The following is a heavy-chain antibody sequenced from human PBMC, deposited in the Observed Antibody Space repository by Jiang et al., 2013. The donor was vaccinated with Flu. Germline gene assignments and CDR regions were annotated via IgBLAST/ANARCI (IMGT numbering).Heavy chain of an antibody. V-gene: IGHV3-33*01. CDR3: ARDQGSG. D-gene: IGHD6-19*01. Sequence: VQLVESGGGVVQPGRSLRLSCAASGFTFSSYGMHWVRQAPGKGLEWLAVIWYDGSDKYYADSVKGRFTISRDNSKDTLYLQMNSLGAEDTAVYYCARDQGSGWGQGTLVTVSS. CDR2: IWYDGSDK. J-gene: IGHJ4*02. CDR1: GFTFSSYG.